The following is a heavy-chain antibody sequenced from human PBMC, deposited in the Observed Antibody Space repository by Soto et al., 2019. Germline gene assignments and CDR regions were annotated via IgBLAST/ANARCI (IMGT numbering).Heavy chain of an antibody. V-gene: IGHV4-31*03. J-gene: IGHJ5*02. CDR1: GGSISSGGYY. CDR2: IYYSGST. D-gene: IGHD6-6*01. CDR3: ARAPKAIAAREDWFDP. Sequence: LSLTCTVSGGSISSGGYYWSWIRQHPGKGLEWIGYIYYSGSTYYNPSLKSRVTISVDTSKNQFSLKLSSVTAADTAVYYCARAPKAIAAREDWFDPWGQGTLVTVS.